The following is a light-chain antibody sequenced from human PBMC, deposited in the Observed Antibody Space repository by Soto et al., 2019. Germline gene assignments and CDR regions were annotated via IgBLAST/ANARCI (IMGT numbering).Light chain of an antibody. V-gene: IGKV1D-13*01. CDR3: QQFNNYRIT. Sequence: IQMTQSPSSLSASVGDRVTITCRASQSISSYLNWYQQKPGKAPKLLIYDASSLESGVPSRFSGSGSGTDFTLTISSLQPEDFATYYCQQFNNYRITFGQGTRLEIK. J-gene: IGKJ5*01. CDR1: QSISSY. CDR2: DAS.